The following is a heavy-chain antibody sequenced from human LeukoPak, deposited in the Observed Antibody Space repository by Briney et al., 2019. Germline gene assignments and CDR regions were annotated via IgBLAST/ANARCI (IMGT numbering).Heavy chain of an antibody. D-gene: IGHD5-18*01. V-gene: IGHV4-59*01. CDR1: GGTFGSYY. CDR3: ARAEREYRYGSFYYYKDV. J-gene: IGHJ6*03. Sequence: SETLSLTCTVTGGTFGSYYWSWIRQPPGKGLEWIGYIYYSGSTNYNPSLKSRVTISVDTSKNNCSLEMSSVTAADTALNDCARAEREYRYGSFYYYKDVWGKGTTVTVSS. CDR2: IYYSGST.